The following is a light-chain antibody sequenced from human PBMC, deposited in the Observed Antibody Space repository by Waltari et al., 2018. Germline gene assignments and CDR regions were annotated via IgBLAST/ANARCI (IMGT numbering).Light chain of an antibody. CDR1: ETVSSTIRSSY. J-gene: IGKJ2*01. CDR3: QQYGTSPPT. CDR2: GGS. V-gene: IGKV3-20*01. Sequence: EIVLTQSPGTLPLSPGERATLSCRANETVSSTIRSSYLAWYQQRPGQAPRLLIYGGSSRSTGIPERFRGSGSGTDFTLTITRLEPDDYAVYYCQQYGTSPPTFGQGTRVEIK.